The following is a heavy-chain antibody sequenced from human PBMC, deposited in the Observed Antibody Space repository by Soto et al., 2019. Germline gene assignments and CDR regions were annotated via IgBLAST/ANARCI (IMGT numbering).Heavy chain of an antibody. CDR1: GGTFNNYA. J-gene: IGHJ4*02. V-gene: IGHV1-69*06. Sequence: QVQLVQSGAEVKRPESSMTASCTPSGGTFNNYAINWVRQAPGQGLEWMGAIIPISGTTKYAQKFQGRVTITADNSTSTVYIDLSSLRSEDTAVYYCARWGGLSCSGAVCFKKPFDYWGQGTLVTVSS. D-gene: IGHD2-8*02. CDR3: ARWGGLSCSGAVCFKKPFDY. CDR2: IIPISGTT.